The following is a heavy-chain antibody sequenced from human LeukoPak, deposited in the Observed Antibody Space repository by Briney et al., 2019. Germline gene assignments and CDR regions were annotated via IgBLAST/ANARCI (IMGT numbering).Heavy chain of an antibody. V-gene: IGHV5-51*01. CDR3: ARLMNYYDSSGYSPSAVDY. Sequence: GESLKISCKGSGYSFTSYWIGWVRQMPGKGLEWMGIIYPGDSDTRYSRSFQGQVTISADKSISTAYLQWSSLKASDTAMYYCARLMNYYDSSGYSPSAVDYWGQGTLVTVSS. J-gene: IGHJ4*02. CDR1: GYSFTSYW. D-gene: IGHD3-22*01. CDR2: IYPGDSDT.